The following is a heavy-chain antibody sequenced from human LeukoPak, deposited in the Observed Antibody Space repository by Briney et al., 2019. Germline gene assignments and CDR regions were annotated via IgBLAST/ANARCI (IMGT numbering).Heavy chain of an antibody. J-gene: IGHJ4*02. CDR2: IDHSGST. V-gene: IGHV4-34*01. CDR1: GGSFSGYY. D-gene: IGHD1-26*01. CDR3: ARELDLGATKGGFDY. Sequence: SETLSLTCAVYGGSFSGYYWSWIRQPPGKGLEWIGEIDHSGSTNYNPSLKSRVTISVDTSKNQFSLKLSSVTAADTAVYYCARELDLGATKGGFDYWGQGTLVTVSS.